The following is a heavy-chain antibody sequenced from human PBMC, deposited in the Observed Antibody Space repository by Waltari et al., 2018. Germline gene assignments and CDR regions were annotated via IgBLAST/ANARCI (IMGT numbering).Heavy chain of an antibody. CDR3: AKGRWYFDF. Sequence: EVQLLESGGGLVQPGGSLRLSCASSGLPFSTYAMSWVRQAPGRGLEWVSGMSGSGVNTYYADSVKGRFTISRDNSRNTLFLQMNRLRAEDTAVYYCAKGRWYFDFWGRGTLVTVPS. J-gene: IGHJ4*02. V-gene: IGHV3-23*01. CDR2: MSGSGVNT. CDR1: GLPFSTYA.